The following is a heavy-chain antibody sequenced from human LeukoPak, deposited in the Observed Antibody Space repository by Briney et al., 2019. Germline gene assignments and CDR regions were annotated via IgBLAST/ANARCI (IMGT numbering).Heavy chain of an antibody. V-gene: IGHV1-2*04. CDR2: INPNSGGT. CDR3: ARAASSSLTSFDY. D-gene: IGHD6-13*01. Sequence: ASVKVSCKASGYTFTDYYMHWVRQAPGQGLEWMGWINPNSGGTNYAQKFQGWVTMTRDTSISTAYMELSRLRSDDTAVYYCARAASSSLTSFDYWGQGTLVTVSS. CDR1: GYTFTDYY. J-gene: IGHJ4*02.